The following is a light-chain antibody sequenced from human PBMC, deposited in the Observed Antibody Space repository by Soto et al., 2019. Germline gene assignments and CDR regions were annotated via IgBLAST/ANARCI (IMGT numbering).Light chain of an antibody. Sequence: QSALTQPASVSGSPGQSITISCTGTSSDVGGYDYVSWYQQHPGKAPKLMIYEVSDRPLGVSNRFSGSKSGNTASLTISGLQAEDEAYYYCSSYTSSSTLPYVFGTGIKVTVL. CDR1: SSDVGGYDY. V-gene: IGLV2-14*01. CDR3: SSYTSSSTLPYV. CDR2: EVS. J-gene: IGLJ1*01.